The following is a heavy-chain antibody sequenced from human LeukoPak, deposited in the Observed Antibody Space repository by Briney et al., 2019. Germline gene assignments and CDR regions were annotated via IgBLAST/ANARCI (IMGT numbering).Heavy chain of an antibody. J-gene: IGHJ4*02. Sequence: KPSETLSLTCAVYGGSFSGYYWSWIRQPPGKWLEWIGEINHSGSTNYNPSLKSRVTISVDTSTNQFSLKLSSVTAADTAVYYCARPRTSYYYDSSGYSPKYYFDYWGQGTLVTVSS. D-gene: IGHD3-22*01. V-gene: IGHV4-34*01. CDR2: INHSGST. CDR1: GGSFSGYY. CDR3: ARPRTSYYYDSSGYSPKYYFDY.